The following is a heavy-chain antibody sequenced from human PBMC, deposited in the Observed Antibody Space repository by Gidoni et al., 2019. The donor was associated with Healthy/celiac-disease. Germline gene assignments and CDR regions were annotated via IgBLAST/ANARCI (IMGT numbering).Heavy chain of an antibody. D-gene: IGHD3-22*01. Sequence: EVQLVESGGGLIQPGCSLRLPCAASGFTVSRNYMSWVRQAPGKGLEWVSVIYSGGSTYYADSVKGRFTISRDNSKNTLYLQMNSLRAEDTAVYYCARWIRYYDSSGYENWFDPWGQGTLVTVSS. CDR3: ARWIRYYDSSGYENWFDP. J-gene: IGHJ5*02. CDR2: IYSGGST. CDR1: GFTVSRNY. V-gene: IGHV3-53*01.